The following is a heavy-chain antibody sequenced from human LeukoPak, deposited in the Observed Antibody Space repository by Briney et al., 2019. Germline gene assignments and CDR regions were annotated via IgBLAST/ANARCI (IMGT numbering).Heavy chain of an antibody. V-gene: IGHV1-2*02. CDR1: GYTFTGYF. CDR3: ARAWLRLNPYFDY. D-gene: IGHD5-12*01. Sequence: ASVKVSCKPSGYTFTGYFIHWVRQAPGQGLEWMGWINPNSGGTNYAQKFQGRVTMTRDTSINTAYMELSRLRSDDTAVYYCARAWLRLNPYFDYWGQGTLVTVSS. J-gene: IGHJ4*02. CDR2: INPNSGGT.